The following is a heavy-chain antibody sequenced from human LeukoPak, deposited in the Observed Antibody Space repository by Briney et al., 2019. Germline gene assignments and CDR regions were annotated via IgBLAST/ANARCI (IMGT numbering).Heavy chain of an antibody. J-gene: IGHJ3*02. CDR1: GGSFSGYY. Sequence: SETLSLTCAVYGGSFSGYYWSWIRQPPGKGLEWIGSIYYSGSTYYNPSLKSRVTISVDTSKNQFSLKLSSVTAADTAVYYCARPKVVSPDAFDIWGQGTMVTVSS. D-gene: IGHD4-23*01. CDR3: ARPKVVSPDAFDI. CDR2: IYYSGST. V-gene: IGHV4-34*01.